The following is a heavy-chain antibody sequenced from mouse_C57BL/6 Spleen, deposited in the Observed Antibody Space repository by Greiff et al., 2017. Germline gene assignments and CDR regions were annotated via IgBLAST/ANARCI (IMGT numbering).Heavy chain of an antibody. CDR3: ARHEEGFDTTVVGFDY. CDR2: FYPGSGSI. V-gene: IGHV1-62-2*01. J-gene: IGHJ2*01. CDR1: GYTFTEYT. Sequence: VQVVESGAELVKPGASVKLSCKASGYTFTEYTIHWVKQRSGQGLEWIGWFYPGSGSIKYNEKFKDKATLTADKSSSTVYMELSRLTSEDSAVYFCARHEEGFDTTVVGFDYWGQGTTRTVSS. D-gene: IGHD1-1*01.